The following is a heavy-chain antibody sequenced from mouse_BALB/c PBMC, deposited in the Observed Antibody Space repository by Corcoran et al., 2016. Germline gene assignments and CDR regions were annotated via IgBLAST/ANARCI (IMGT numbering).Heavy chain of an antibody. Sequence: LVKTGASVKISCKASGYSFTGYYMHWVKQSHGKSLEWIGYISWYNGATSYNQKFKGKATVTVDTSSSTAYMQFNSLTSEDSAVYYCARSVYGNYYAMDYWGQGTSVTVSS. J-gene: IGHJ4*01. D-gene: IGHD2-1*01. CDR2: ISWYNGAT. V-gene: IGHV1S34*01. CDR3: ARSVYGNYYAMDY. CDR1: GYSFTGYY.